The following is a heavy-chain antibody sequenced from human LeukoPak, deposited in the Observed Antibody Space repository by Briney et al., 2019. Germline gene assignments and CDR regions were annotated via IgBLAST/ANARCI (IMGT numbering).Heavy chain of an antibody. CDR1: GFTINNAW. J-gene: IGHJ4*02. Sequence: PGGSLRLSCAASGFTINNAWMTWVRQAPGKGLEWVGRVKGDGGTTDYAAPVKGKFTISRDDSKNTLYMQMNSLKTEDTGVYYCTWYSSGAMVYWGQGTLVTVSS. V-gene: IGHV3-15*01. D-gene: IGHD6-19*01. CDR2: VKGDGGTT. CDR3: TWYSSGAMVY.